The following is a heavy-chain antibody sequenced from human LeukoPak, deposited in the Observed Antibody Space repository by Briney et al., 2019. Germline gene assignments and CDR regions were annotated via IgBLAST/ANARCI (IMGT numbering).Heavy chain of an antibody. Sequence: PGGSLRLSCAASGFTFDDYAMHWVRQAPGKGLEWVSGISWNSGSIGYADSVKGRFTISRDNAKNPLYLQMNSLRAEDTALYYCAKDKRSYYDSSGAFDIWGQGTMVTVSS. CDR3: AKDKRSYYDSSGAFDI. J-gene: IGHJ3*02. CDR1: GFTFDDYA. D-gene: IGHD3-22*01. CDR2: ISWNSGSI. V-gene: IGHV3-9*01.